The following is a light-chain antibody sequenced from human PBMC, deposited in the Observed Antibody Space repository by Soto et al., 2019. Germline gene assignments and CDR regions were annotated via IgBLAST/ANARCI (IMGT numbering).Light chain of an antibody. V-gene: IGKV3-20*01. Sequence: EIVLTQSPGTLSLSPGEEATLSCRASQSVSSSYLAWYQQKPGQAPRLLIYGASSRATGIPDRFSGSGSGTDFTLTISRLEPEDFAVYYCQQYGSSPPTTFGQGTKVDIK. CDR2: GAS. CDR3: QQYGSSPPTT. J-gene: IGKJ1*01. CDR1: QSVSSSY.